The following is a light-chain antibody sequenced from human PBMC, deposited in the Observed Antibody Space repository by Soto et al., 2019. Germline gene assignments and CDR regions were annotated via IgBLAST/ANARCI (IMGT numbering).Light chain of an antibody. CDR2: AAS. Sequence: DIHVTQCPSSLSTSVGDRVTITCRPSQDIKNYLNWYQRKPGTAPRLLIYAASILHSGVPSTFSASGSGTDFALNISSLQADDFGTYYCQQGFSLPWTFGQGTKVDIK. CDR1: QDIKNY. CDR3: QQGFSLPWT. V-gene: IGKV1-39*01. J-gene: IGKJ1*01.